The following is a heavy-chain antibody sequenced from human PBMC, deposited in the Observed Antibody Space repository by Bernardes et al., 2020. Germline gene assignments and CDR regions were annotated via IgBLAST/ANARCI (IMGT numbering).Heavy chain of an antibody. CDR3: ARAPQNFGAYVFSLPHFDN. Sequence: ASVKVSCKASGYTFTSFGVSWVRQAPGQGLEWMGWISGYNDNTIFTHKLQGRVTMTTDTSTSTAYMELRSLRSDDTAVYYCARAPQNFGAYVFSLPHFDNWGQGALVTVSS. D-gene: IGHD4-17*01. CDR1: GYTFTSFG. CDR2: ISGYNDNT. J-gene: IGHJ4*02. V-gene: IGHV1-18*01.